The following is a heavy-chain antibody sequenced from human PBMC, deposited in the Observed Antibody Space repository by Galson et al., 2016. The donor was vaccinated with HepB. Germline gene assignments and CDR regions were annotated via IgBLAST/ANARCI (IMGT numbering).Heavy chain of an antibody. CDR3: AKEDYDDYDCRFDY. V-gene: IGHV3-23*01. CDR2: LSSSRDNT. D-gene: IGHD4-17*01. J-gene: IGHJ4*02. Sequence: FLRLSCAASGFTFSSYAMSWGRQAPGKGLEWVSTLSSSRDNTHYADSLKGRFSISRDNSRNTLYLQMHSLRAEDTALYYCAKEDYDDYDCRFDYWGQGTLVTVSS. CDR1: GFTFSSYA.